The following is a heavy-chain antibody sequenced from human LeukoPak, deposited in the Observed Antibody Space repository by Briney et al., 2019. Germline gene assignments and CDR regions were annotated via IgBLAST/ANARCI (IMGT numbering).Heavy chain of an antibody. D-gene: IGHD2-2*02. CDR2: IYTSGST. Sequence: SETLSLTCTVSGDSISGYYWSWVRQPAGKGLEWIGRIYTSGSTNYNPSLKSRVTMSVDTSKNQFSLKLSSVTAADTAVYYCARDPGKLLGYCSSTSCYTRAFDIWGQGTMVTVSS. J-gene: IGHJ3*02. CDR1: GDSISGYY. V-gene: IGHV4-4*07. CDR3: ARDPGKLLGYCSSTSCYTRAFDI.